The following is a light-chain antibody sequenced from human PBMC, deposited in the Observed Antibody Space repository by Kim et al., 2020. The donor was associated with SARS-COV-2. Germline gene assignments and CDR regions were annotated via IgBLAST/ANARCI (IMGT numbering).Light chain of an antibody. Sequence: GLSITTSCTGTRSAVAASNVVSWYQQHPGQAPTVIIYDVDNRPSGVSTRFSCSKSGNTASLPISAVQSEDEADYYCSSFRSGNTLLFGEGTKLTVL. V-gene: IGLV2-14*04. CDR3: SSFRSGNTLL. CDR2: DVD. J-gene: IGLJ3*02. CDR1: RSAVAASNV.